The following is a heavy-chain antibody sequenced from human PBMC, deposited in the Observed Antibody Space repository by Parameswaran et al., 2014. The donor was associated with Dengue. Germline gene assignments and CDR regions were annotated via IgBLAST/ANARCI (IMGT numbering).Heavy chain of an antibody. CDR3: ARHSYCMSTSCRTGGMDV. CDR2: IYPGDSDT. Sequence: WIRQPPGKGLEWMGIIYPGDSDTRYSPSFQGQVTISADKSISTAYLQWSSLKASDTAMYYCARHSYCMSTSCRTGGMDVWGQGTTVTVSS. D-gene: IGHD2-2*01. J-gene: IGHJ6*02. V-gene: IGHV5-51*01.